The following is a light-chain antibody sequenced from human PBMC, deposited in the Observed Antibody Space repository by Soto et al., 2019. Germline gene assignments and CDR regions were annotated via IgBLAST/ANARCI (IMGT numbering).Light chain of an antibody. CDR3: YSAADNNRPWV. CDR2: KDS. Sequence: SYELTQPSSVSVSPGQTARITCSGDVLAKKYARWFQQKPGQAPVLVIYKDSERPSGIPERFSGSSSGTTVTLTISGAQVEDEADYYCYSAADNNRPWVFGGGTKLTVL. J-gene: IGLJ3*02. CDR1: VLAKKY. V-gene: IGLV3-27*01.